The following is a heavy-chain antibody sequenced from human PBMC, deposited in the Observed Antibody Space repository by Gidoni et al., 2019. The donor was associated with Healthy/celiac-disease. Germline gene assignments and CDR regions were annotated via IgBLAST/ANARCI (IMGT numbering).Heavy chain of an antibody. D-gene: IGHD3-16*01. Sequence: QVQLQESGPGLVTPSQTLSRSCTVPGCSISSGSYYCSWIRQPAGKGLEWIGRIYTRGSTNYNPSLKSRVPMAVDTSKHQFSLKLSSVTAADPAVYYCAAVREGDYVWSWYFDLWGRGTLVTVSS. CDR3: AAVREGDYVWSWYFDL. CDR1: GCSISSGSYY. J-gene: IGHJ2*01. CDR2: IYTRGST. V-gene: IGHV4-61*02.